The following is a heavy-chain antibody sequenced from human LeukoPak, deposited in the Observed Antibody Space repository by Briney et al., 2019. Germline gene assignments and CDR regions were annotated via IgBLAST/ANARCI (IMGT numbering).Heavy chain of an antibody. CDR3: ARGKTNVDIAATTNYDY. V-gene: IGHV4-34*01. D-gene: IGHD5-12*01. CDR2: INHSGST. Sequence: PSETLSLTCVVYGGSFSGYYWSWIRQPPGKGLEWIGEINHSGSTNYNPSLKSRVTFSVDTSKNQFSLKLSSVTAADTAVYYCARGKTNVDIAATTNYDYWGQGTLVTVSS. CDR1: GGSFSGYY. J-gene: IGHJ4*02.